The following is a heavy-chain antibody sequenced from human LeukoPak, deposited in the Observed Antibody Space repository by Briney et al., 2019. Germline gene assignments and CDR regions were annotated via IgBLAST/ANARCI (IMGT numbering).Heavy chain of an antibody. CDR3: ARDMYGYYYDV. J-gene: IGHJ4*02. Sequence: SQTLSLTCAISGDSVSSNIAAWNRIRQSPSRGLEWLGRTYYRSKWYNEYAVTVNGRISFNPDTSKNQFSLQVNSVTPEDTAVYYCARDMYGYYYDVWGQGTLVTVSS. V-gene: IGHV6-1*01. CDR1: GDSVSSNIAA. CDR2: TYYRSKWYN. D-gene: IGHD3-22*01.